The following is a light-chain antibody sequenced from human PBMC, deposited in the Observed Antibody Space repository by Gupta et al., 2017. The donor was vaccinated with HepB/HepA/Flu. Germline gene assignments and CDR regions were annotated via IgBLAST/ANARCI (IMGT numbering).Light chain of an antibody. J-gene: IGKJ1*01. CDR1: QSILYSSNNKHY. V-gene: IGKV4-1*01. Sequence: IVITQSPDSLAVFLDERAIIYCKSSQSILYSSNNKHYLAWYQQKPGHPPKLLIYWASTRESGVPYRFSGSGSGTDFTLSISSLQAEDVAVYYCLQYYNTPQTFGQGTKVEIK. CDR3: LQYYNTPQT. CDR2: WAS.